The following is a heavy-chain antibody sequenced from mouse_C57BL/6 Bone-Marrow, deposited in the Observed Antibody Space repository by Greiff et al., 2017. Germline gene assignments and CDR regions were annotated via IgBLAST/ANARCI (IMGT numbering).Heavy chain of an antibody. CDR3: ARKGVITTVADY. D-gene: IGHD1-1*01. J-gene: IGHJ2*01. CDR2: ILPGSGST. CDR1: GYTFTGYW. V-gene: IGHV1-9*01. Sequence: QVQLKASGAELMKPGASVTLSCKASGYTFTGYWIEWVKPRPGHGLEWIGEILPGSGSTNYNAKFKGKAPFTADTSSNTASMQLSSLTTEDSAIYYCARKGVITTVADYWGQGTTLSVSS.